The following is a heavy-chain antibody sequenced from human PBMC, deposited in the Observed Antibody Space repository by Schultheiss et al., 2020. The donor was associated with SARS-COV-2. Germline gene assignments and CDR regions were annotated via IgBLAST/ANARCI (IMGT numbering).Heavy chain of an antibody. V-gene: IGHV1-69*13. CDR3: ARDPKVYRINPRPYYMDV. D-gene: IGHD2/OR15-2a*01. CDR2: IIPIFGTA. CDR1: GGTFSSYA. Sequence: SVKVSCKASGGTFSSYAISWVRQAPGQGLEWMGGIIPIFGTANYAQKFQGRVTITADESTSTAYMELSSLRSEDTAVYYCARDPKVYRINPRPYYMDVWGKVTTVTVSS. J-gene: IGHJ6*03.